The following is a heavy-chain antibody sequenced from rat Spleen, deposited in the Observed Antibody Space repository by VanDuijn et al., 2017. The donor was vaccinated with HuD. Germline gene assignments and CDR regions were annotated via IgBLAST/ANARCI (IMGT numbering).Heavy chain of an antibody. J-gene: IGHJ2*01. Sequence: EVKLVESGGGLVQPGRSLKLSCAASGFNFNDYWMGWVRQAPGKGLEWVGEVNMDSRIIKYSPSLKDKFTVSRDNAQNTLYLQMNKLGSEDTAIYYCVRETAGVEHWGQGVRVTVSS. V-gene: IGHV4-2*01. CDR3: VRETAGVEH. D-gene: IGHD4-2*01. CDR2: VNMDSRII. CDR1: GFNFNDYW.